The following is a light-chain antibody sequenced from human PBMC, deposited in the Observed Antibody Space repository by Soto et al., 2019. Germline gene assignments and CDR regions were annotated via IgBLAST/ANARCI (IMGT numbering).Light chain of an antibody. CDR3: QQYGCSPLT. CDR2: GAS. Sequence: EIVLTQSPGTLSLSPGERATLSCRASQSVSSSYLAWYQQKPGQAPRLLIYGASSRATGIPDRFSGSGSGNKITLHISRLEPGDFSVFYYQQYGCSPLTFGQGTKVEIK. CDR1: QSVSSSY. V-gene: IGKV3-20*01. J-gene: IGKJ1*01.